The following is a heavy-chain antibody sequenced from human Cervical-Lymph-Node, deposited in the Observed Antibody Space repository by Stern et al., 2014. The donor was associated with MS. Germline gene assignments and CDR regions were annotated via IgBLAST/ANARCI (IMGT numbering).Heavy chain of an antibody. CDR3: ARTYYFDDSGYYYPHYYYGMDV. D-gene: IGHD3-22*01. V-gene: IGHV1-69*06. CDR2: IMPVFGTS. J-gene: IGHJ6*02. Sequence: VQLVESGAELKKPGSSVQVSCKAPGGTFTNYAFTWVRQAPGQGLEWMGGIMPVFGTSNYAQKFRGRVTITADKSTSTAYMELSSLRSEDTAVYYCARTYYFDDSGYYYPHYYYGMDVWGQGTTVTVSS. CDR1: GGTFTNYA.